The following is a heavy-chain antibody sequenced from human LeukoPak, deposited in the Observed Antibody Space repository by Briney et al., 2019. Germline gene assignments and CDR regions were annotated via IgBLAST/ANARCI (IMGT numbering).Heavy chain of an antibody. J-gene: IGHJ4*02. Sequence: GSLRLSCAGSGFTFSTYWMSWVRQAPGKGLDWVANIKQDGTDKYYVDSVKGRFTISRDNAKDSLYLQMNSLRAEDTAVYYCAREKLDSRGYVDYWGQGTLVTVSS. CDR1: GFTFSTYW. CDR2: IKQDGTDK. CDR3: AREKLDSRGYVDY. D-gene: IGHD3-22*01. V-gene: IGHV3-7*01.